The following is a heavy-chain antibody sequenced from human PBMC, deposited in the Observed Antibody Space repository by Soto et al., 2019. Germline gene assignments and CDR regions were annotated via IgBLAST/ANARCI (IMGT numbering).Heavy chain of an antibody. CDR3: EKTASMTIRHGFDH. Sequence: GGSLRLSCAASGFTFSSYAMSWARQAPGQGLEWVSAISGSGSNPYYADSVKGRFTISRDNSKNTLYLQMNSLRAEDTALYYCEKTASMTIRHGFDHWGQGTLDPVSS. D-gene: IGHD4-17*01. J-gene: IGHJ4*02. CDR1: GFTFSSYA. V-gene: IGHV3-23*01. CDR2: ISGSGSNP.